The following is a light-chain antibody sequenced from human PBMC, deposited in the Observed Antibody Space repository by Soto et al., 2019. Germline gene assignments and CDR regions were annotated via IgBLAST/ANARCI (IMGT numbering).Light chain of an antibody. CDR3: QQYSSTPPA. J-gene: IGKJ2*01. CDR1: QSGLYSSNNKNY. Sequence: DIVMTQSPDSLAVSLGERATINCKSSQSGLYSSNNKNYLAWYQQKPGQHPKLLLYWASTRESGVPDRFSGSGSGTDFTLTISNLQAEDVAVYYCQQYSSTPPAFGQGTKLDIK. CDR2: WAS. V-gene: IGKV4-1*01.